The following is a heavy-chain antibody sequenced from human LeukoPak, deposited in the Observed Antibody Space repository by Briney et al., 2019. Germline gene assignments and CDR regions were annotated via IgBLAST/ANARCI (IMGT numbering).Heavy chain of an antibody. V-gene: IGHV3-23*01. CDR1: GFTFSSYA. D-gene: IGHD2-2*01. J-gene: IGHJ4*02. CDR2: ISGSGGST. Sequence: GGSLRLSCAASGFTFSSYAMSWVRQAPGKGLEWVSAISGSGGSTYYADSVKGRFTISRDNSKNTLYLQMNSLRAEDTAVYYCATAEDIVVVPAAIPMYYFDYWGQGTLVTVSS. CDR3: ATAEDIVVVPAAIPMYYFDY.